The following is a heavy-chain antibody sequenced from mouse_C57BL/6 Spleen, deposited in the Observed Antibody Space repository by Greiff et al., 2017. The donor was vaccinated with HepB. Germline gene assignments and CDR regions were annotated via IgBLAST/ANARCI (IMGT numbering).Heavy chain of an antibody. J-gene: IGHJ1*03. D-gene: IGHD1-1*01. CDR2: IYPGSGST. V-gene: IGHV1-55*01. Sequence: VQLQQPGAELVKPGASVKMSCKASGYTFTSYWITWVKQRPGQGLEWIGDIYPGSGSTNYNEKFKSKATLTVDTSSSTAYMQLSSLTSEDSAVYYGARRTGGSSYGYFDVWGTGTTVTVSS. CDR3: ARRTGGSSYGYFDV. CDR1: GYTFTSYW.